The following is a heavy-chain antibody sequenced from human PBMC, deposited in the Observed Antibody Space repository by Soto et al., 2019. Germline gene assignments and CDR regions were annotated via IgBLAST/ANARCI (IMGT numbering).Heavy chain of an antibody. CDR3: VRGMNPLF. V-gene: IGHV3-21*06. J-gene: IGHJ4*01. CDR1: GFTFSIYA. Sequence: GGSLRLSCVASGFTFSIYAMSWVRQAPGKGLEWVSSISISSSDRYYADSVRGRFTISRDNAKNALYLQMNSLRADDTAVYFCVRGMNPLFGGQGTLVTVSS. CDR2: ISISSSDR.